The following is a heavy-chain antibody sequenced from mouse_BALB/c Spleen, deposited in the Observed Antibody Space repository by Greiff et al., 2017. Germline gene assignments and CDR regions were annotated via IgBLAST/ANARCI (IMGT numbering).Heavy chain of an antibody. V-gene: IGHV5-6*02. CDR1: GFTFSSYG. CDR2: ISSGGSYT. CDR3: ARHGNYGNYDGFAY. J-gene: IGHJ3*01. Sequence: EVMLVESGGDLVKPGGSLKLSCAASGFTFSSYGMSWVRQTPDKRLEWVATISSGGSYTYYPDSVKGRFTISRDNAKNTLYLQMSSLKSEDTAMYYCARHGNYGNYDGFAYWGQGTLVTVSA. D-gene: IGHD2-1*01.